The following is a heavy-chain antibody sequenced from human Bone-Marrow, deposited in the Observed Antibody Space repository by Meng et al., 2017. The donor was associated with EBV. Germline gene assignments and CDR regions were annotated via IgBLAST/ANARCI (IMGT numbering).Heavy chain of an antibody. D-gene: IGHD1-26*01. Sequence: VPLHRWGAGLLKPSETLPLTCAVYGGSFSGYYWSWIRQPPGKGLEWIGEINHSGSTNYNPSLKSRVTISVDTSKNQFSLKLSSVTAADTAVYYCARGPLEWEPRGEDYWGQGTLVTVSS. CDR3: ARGPLEWEPRGEDY. CDR1: GGSFSGYY. J-gene: IGHJ4*02. CDR2: INHSGST. V-gene: IGHV4-34*01.